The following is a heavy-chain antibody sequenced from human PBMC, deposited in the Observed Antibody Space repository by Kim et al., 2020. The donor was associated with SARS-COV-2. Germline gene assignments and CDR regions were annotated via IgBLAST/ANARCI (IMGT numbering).Heavy chain of an antibody. V-gene: IGHV6-1*01. D-gene: IGHD2-2*01. Sequence: AVSVKSRITINPDTSKNQFSLQLNSVTPEDTAVYYCAGSTNRNYYYGMDVWGQGTTVTVSS. J-gene: IGHJ6*02. CDR3: AGSTNRNYYYGMDV.